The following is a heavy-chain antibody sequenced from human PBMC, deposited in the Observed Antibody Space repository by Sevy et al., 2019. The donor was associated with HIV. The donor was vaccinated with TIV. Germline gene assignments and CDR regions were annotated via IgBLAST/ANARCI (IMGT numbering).Heavy chain of an antibody. J-gene: IGHJ4*02. CDR2: ISWDGGST. V-gene: IGHV3-43*01. CDR3: AKLGGNYGDYDDY. CDR1: GFTFDDYT. Sequence: GGSLRLSCAASGFTFDDYTMHWARQPPGKGLEWVSLISWDGGSTYYADSVKGRFTISRDNSKNSLFLQMNSLRSEDTAFYYCAKLGGNYGDYDDYWGRGTLVTVSS. D-gene: IGHD4-17*01.